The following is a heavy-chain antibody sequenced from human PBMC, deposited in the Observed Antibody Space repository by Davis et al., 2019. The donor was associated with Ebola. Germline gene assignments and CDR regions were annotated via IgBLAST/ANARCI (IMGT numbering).Heavy chain of an antibody. V-gene: IGHV4-39*01. Sequence: PSETLSLTCTVSGGSISSSSYYWGWIRQPPGKGLEWIGSIYYSGSTYYNPSLKSRVTISVDTSKNQFSLKLSSVTAADTAVYYCASSKVQDSSGYYYWVPRYYYYGMDVWGQGTTVTVSS. D-gene: IGHD3-22*01. J-gene: IGHJ6*02. CDR1: GGSISSSSYY. CDR2: IYYSGST. CDR3: ASSKVQDSSGYYYWVPRYYYYGMDV.